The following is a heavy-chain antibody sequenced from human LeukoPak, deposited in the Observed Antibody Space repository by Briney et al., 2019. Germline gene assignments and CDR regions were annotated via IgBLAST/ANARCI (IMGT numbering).Heavy chain of an antibody. CDR1: GFTFSTYW. CDR3: ASEFHFDY. CDR2: IKEDGSEK. J-gene: IGHJ4*02. V-gene: IGHV3-7*01. Sequence: GGSLRLSCAASGFTFSTYWMSWVRQAPGKGLEWVANIKEDGSEKYYVDSVKGRFTLSRDNAKNSLYLQMNSLRAEDTAVYYCASEFHFDYWGQGTLVTVSS.